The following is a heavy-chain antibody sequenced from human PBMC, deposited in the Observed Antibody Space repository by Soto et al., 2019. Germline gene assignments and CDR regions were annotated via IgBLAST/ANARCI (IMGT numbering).Heavy chain of an antibody. D-gene: IGHD6-13*01. CDR3: ARKHSSSWSVGDYYYYGMDV. V-gene: IGHV4-39*01. CDR2: IYYSGST. CDR1: GGSISSSSYY. Sequence: QLQLQESGPGLVKPSETLSLTCTVSGGSISSSSYYWGWIRQPPGKGLEWIGSIYYSGSTYYNPSLKSRVTISVDTSKNQFSLKLSSVTAADTAVYYCARKHSSSWSVGDYYYYGMDVWGQGTTVTVSS. J-gene: IGHJ6*02.